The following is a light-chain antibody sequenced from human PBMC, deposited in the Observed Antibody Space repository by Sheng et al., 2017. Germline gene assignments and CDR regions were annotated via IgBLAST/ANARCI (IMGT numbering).Light chain of an antibody. CDR3: QHYKNYPFT. CDR2: AAS. V-gene: IGKV1-16*02. CDR1: QGISNS. Sequence: DIQMTQSPSSLSASVGDSVTITCRASQGISNSLVCFQQKPGKAPKSLIYAASSLQSGVSSKFSGSGSGTHFTLTISSLQAEDFATYYCQHYKNYPFTFGPWDQSRFQT. J-gene: IGKJ3*01.